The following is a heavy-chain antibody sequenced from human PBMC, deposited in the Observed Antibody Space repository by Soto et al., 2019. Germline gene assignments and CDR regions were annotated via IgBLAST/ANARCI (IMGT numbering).Heavy chain of an antibody. CDR2: ISGLNGNT. D-gene: IGHD3-10*01. Sequence: QVHLVQSGVEVKKPGASVKVSCKASGYSFSTYGIIWVRQAPGQGLEWMGWISGLNGNTNYAQNLQGRVTMTTDTSTSTAYMELRSLGFDDTAMYYCARALFGEDGAGYFDYWGQGTLGTVSS. CDR3: ARALFGEDGAGYFDY. J-gene: IGHJ4*02. CDR1: GYSFSTYG. V-gene: IGHV1-18*01.